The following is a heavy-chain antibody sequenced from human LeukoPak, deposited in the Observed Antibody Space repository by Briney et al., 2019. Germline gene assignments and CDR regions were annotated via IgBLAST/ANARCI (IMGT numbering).Heavy chain of an antibody. V-gene: IGHV4-61*01. Sequence: SETLSLTCTVSGGSVRSGNYYWSWIRQPPGKGLEWMAYIYNSGSTNQNPSLKGRVTISADTSKNQFSLKLTSVTAADTAVYYCAREGGFYRPLDYSGQGTLVTVSS. CDR3: AREGGFYRPLDY. CDR1: GGSVRSGNYY. CDR2: IYNSGST. J-gene: IGHJ4*02. D-gene: IGHD3-3*01.